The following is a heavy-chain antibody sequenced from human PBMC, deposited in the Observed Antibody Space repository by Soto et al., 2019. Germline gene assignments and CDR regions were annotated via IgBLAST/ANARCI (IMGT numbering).Heavy chain of an antibody. V-gene: IGHV3-23*01. CDR2: ISGSCGST. J-gene: IGHJ6*02. Sequence: LLAAGGVLVQPGGSLRLSCAASRITFSTYAMTWVRQSPGKGLERGSSISGSCGSTYYADSVKGRFTLSRDNSKNTLFWQMNSVRVEDTAVYYCAKTESRGTVYYYAMDVWGQGTTVTVSS. CDR3: AKTESRGTVYYYAMDV. D-gene: IGHD3-16*01. CDR1: RITFSTYA.